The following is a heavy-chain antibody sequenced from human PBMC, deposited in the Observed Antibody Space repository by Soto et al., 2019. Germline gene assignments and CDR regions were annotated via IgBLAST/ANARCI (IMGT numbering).Heavy chain of an antibody. CDR2: IYWDDDK. CDR3: AHRGYFGSGRNYFDY. J-gene: IGHJ4*02. D-gene: IGHD3-10*01. Sequence: QITLKESGPTLVKPTQTLTLTCTFSGFSLSTSGVGVAWIRQPPGKALEWLALIYWDDDKRYSPSLKCRLTTSKVPSKNLVVLTITVMDPVDTARYYCAHRGYFGSGRNYFDYWGQGPLVTVSS. V-gene: IGHV2-5*02. CDR1: GFSLSTSGVG.